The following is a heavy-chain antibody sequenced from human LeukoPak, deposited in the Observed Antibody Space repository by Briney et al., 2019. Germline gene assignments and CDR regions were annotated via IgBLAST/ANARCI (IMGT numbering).Heavy chain of an antibody. Sequence: SVKVSCKASDFTFTTSPCNRFQKLLGQPFKWIGWIVVGSGNTNYAQKFQERVTITRDMSTSTAYMELSSLRSEDTAVYYCAASPEWIAAAGNWGQGTLVTVSS. CDR2: IVVGSGNT. CDR1: DFTFTTSP. V-gene: IGHV1-58*01. J-gene: IGHJ4*02. CDR3: AASPEWIAAAGN. D-gene: IGHD6-13*01.